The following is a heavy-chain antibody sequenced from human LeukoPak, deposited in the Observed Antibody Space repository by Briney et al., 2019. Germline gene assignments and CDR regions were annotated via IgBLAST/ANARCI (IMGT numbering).Heavy chain of an antibody. CDR1: GYTFTSYG. CDR3: ARDKGGRLFGVVPRHAFDI. CDR2: ISAYNGNT. V-gene: IGHV1-18*01. Sequence: ASVKVSCKASGYTFTSYGISWVRQAPGQGLEWMGWISAYNGNTNYAQKLQGRVTMTTDTSTSTAYMELRSLRSDDTAVYYCARDKGGRLFGVVPRHAFDIWGQGTMLTVSS. J-gene: IGHJ3*02. D-gene: IGHD3-3*01.